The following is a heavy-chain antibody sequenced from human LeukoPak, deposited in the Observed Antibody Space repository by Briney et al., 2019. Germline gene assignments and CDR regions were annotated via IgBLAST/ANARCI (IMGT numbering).Heavy chain of an antibody. Sequence: PSETLSLTCTVSGGSISSGSYYWSWIRQPAGKGLEWIGRIYTSGSTNYNPSLKSRVTISVDTSKNQFSLKLSSVTAADTAVYYCASFGSSWYAPGFDYWGQGTLVTVSS. D-gene: IGHD6-13*01. CDR3: ASFGSSWYAPGFDY. J-gene: IGHJ4*02. CDR2: IYTSGST. V-gene: IGHV4-61*02. CDR1: GGSISSGSYY.